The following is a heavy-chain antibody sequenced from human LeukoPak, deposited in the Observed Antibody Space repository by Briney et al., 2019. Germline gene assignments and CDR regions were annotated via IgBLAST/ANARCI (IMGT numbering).Heavy chain of an antibody. J-gene: IGHJ4*02. Sequence: SQTMSLTCAVYGASYNAYYWSWIRQPPGKGLEWIGDIDHRGTATYNPSLKSRLSISADASKNQFSLKLNSVTDADTAVYYCAVGITILGVAASFDSWGQGNLVIVSS. CDR3: AVGITILGVAASFDS. D-gene: IGHD3-3*01. CDR2: IDHRGTA. CDR1: GASYNAYY. V-gene: IGHV4-34*01.